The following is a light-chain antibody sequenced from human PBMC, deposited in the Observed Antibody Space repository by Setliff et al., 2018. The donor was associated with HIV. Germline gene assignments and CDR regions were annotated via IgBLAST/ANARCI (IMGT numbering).Light chain of an antibody. CDR1: SSDVVDYNY. CDR3: SSYTSSSTR. Sequence: QSVLTQPASVSGSPGQSITISCTGTSSDVVDYNYVSWYQQYPGKAPKLMISAVSNRPSGVSNRFSGSKSGNTASLTISGLQAEDEADYYCSSYTSSSTRFGGGTKVTVL. CDR2: AVS. J-gene: IGLJ2*01. V-gene: IGLV2-14*03.